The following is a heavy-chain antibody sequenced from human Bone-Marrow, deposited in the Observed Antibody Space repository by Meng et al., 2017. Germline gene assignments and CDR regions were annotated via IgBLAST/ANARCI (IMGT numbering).Heavy chain of an antibody. D-gene: IGHD4-17*01. CDR3: AQEIRPNDY. Sequence: GESLKISCAASGFTFSDYYMSWIRQAPGKGLEWVSSISISGDKILYADAVKGRFTISRDNSKNTMYLQMDSLRAEDTAVYYCAQEIRPNDYWGQGTLVTVSS. J-gene: IGHJ4*02. V-gene: IGHV3-23*01. CDR2: ISISGDKI. CDR1: GFTFSDYY.